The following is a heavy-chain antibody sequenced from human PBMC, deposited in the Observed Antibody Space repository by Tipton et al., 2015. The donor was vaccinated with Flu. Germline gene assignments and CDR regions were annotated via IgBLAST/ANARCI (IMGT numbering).Heavy chain of an antibody. D-gene: IGHD3-10*01. Sequence: SLRLSCAASGFTFKNYEMNWVRQAPGKGLEWVSYISSSGGTIYYADSVKGRFTISRDNAKNSLYLHMNSLRAADTAVYYCARGYYPDYWGQGTLVTGSS. CDR2: ISSSGGTI. V-gene: IGHV3-48*03. CDR1: GFTFKNYE. J-gene: IGHJ4*02. CDR3: ARGYYPDY.